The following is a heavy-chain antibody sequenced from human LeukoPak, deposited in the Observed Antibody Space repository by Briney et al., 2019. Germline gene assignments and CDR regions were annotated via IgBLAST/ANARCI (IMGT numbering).Heavy chain of an antibody. CDR3: ASAVYDYGPPYGMDV. V-gene: IGHV4-4*02. Sequence: PSGTLSLTCAVSGGSISSSNWWSWVRQPPGKGLEWIGKIYHSGSTYYNPSLKSRVTISVDTSKNQFSLKLSSVTAADTAVYYCASAVYDYGPPYGMDVWGQGTTVTVSS. J-gene: IGHJ6*02. CDR2: IYHSGST. D-gene: IGHD3-16*01. CDR1: GGSISSSNW.